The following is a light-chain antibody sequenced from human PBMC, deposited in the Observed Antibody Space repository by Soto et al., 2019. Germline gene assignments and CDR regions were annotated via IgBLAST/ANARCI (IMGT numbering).Light chain of an antibody. CDR2: EVS. Sequence: QSVLTQPASVSGSPGQSITVSCTGTSSDIGVYNYVSWYQQHPGKAPKLMISEVSYRPSGVSNRFSGSKSGNTASLTISGLQAEDEADYSCSSYSSTTTPFVFGTGTKVNVL. V-gene: IGLV2-14*01. J-gene: IGLJ1*01. CDR3: SSYSSTTTPFV. CDR1: SSDIGVYNY.